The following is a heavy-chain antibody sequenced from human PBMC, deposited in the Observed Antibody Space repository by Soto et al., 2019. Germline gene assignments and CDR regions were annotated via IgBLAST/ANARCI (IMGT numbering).Heavy chain of an antibody. J-gene: IGHJ6*02. CDR2: MNPNSGNT. CDR3: AREKISYGMDV. V-gene: IGHV1-8*01. Sequence: QVQLVQSGAEVKKPGDSVKVSCKASGYTFTSYDINWVRQATGQGLEWMGWMNPNSGNTGYAQKFHGRVTMTRNTSISTAYRELSSLRSEDTAVYYRAREKISYGMDVWGQGTTVTVSS. CDR1: GYTFTSYD.